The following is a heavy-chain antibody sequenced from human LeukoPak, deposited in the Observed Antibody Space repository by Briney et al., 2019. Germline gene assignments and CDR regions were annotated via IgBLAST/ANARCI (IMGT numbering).Heavy chain of an antibody. CDR3: AKRGVVIRVILVGFHKEAYYFDS. CDR1: GITLSNYG. J-gene: IGHJ4*02. Sequence: GGSLRLSCAVSGITLSNYGMTWVRQAPGKGLEWVAGISDTGGRTNYADSVKGRFTISRDNPKNTLYLQMNGLRAEDTAVYFCAKRGVVIRVILVGFHKEAYYFDSWGQGALVTVSS. CDR2: ISDTGGRT. V-gene: IGHV3-23*01. D-gene: IGHD3-22*01.